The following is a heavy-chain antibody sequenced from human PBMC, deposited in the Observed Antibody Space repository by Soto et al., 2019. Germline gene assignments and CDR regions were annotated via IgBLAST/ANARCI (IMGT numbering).Heavy chain of an antibody. CDR2: ISAYNGNT. Sequence: ASVKVSCKASGYTFTSYGISWVRQAPGQGLEWMGWISAYNGNTNYAQKLQGRVTMTTDTSTSTAYMELSSLRSEDTAVYYCARAQGSGYYYGMDVWGQGTTVTVSS. V-gene: IGHV1-18*01. D-gene: IGHD7-27*01. CDR3: ARAQGSGYYYGMDV. J-gene: IGHJ6*02. CDR1: GYTFTSYG.